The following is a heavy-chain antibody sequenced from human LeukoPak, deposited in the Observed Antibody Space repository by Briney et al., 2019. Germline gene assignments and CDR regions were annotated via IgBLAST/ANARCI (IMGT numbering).Heavy chain of an antibody. J-gene: IGHJ6*03. D-gene: IGHD4-17*01. CDR3: ARLLNRLRIYYMDV. CDR2: INHSGST. V-gene: IGHV4-39*07. CDR1: GGSISSGSYY. Sequence: PSQTLSLTCTVSGGSISSGSYYWSWIRQPPGKGLEWIGEINHSGSTNYNPSLKSRVTISVDTSKNQFSLKLSSVTAADTAVYYCARLLNRLRIYYMDVWGKGTTVTISS.